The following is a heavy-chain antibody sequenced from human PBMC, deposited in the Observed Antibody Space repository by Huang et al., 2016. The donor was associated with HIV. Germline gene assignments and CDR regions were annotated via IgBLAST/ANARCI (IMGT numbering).Heavy chain of an antibody. D-gene: IGHD6-13*01. CDR3: ASQHIGAAATWF. Sequence: QLQLQESGPGQVKPSETLSLTCTVSGDFISSTNYYWGWIRQSPGKGLAWVGSVYQSWRTNYTPSLKSRVTLSVETSRNQFALRLNSVTAADTAVYYCASQHIGAAATWFWGRGTQVAVSS. J-gene: IGHJ4*02. CDR2: VYQSWRT. CDR1: GDFISSTNYY. V-gene: IGHV4-39*01.